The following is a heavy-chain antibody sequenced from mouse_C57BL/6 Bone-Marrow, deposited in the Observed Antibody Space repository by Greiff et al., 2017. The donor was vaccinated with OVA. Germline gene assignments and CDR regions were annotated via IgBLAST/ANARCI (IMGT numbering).Heavy chain of an antibody. J-gene: IGHJ3*01. CDR2: IDPSDSYT. CDR3: ARDYGSPAWFAY. CDR1: GYTFTSYW. V-gene: IGHV1-50*01. Sequence: QVQLQQPGAELVKPGASVKLSCKASGYTFTSYWMQWVKQRPGQGLEWIGEIDPSDSYTNYNQKFKGKATLTVDTSSSPAYMQLSSLTSEDSAVYYCARDYGSPAWFAYWGQGTLVTVSA. D-gene: IGHD1-1*01.